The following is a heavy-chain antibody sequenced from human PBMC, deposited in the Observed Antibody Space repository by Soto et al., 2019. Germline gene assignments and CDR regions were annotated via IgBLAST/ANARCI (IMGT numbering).Heavy chain of an antibody. D-gene: IGHD3-22*01. Sequence: QVQLVQSGAEVKQPGASVNVSCKASGYTFTTYSVTWMRQAPGQGLEWMGWINAFSGITKYAQNLQDRITMTTDTSTSTAYMELRSLRSEDTAIYYCAREKFYGSSGYYVGNWYFDLWGRGTLVTVSS. CDR2: INAFSGIT. CDR3: AREKFYGSSGYYVGNWYFDL. CDR1: GYTFTTYS. J-gene: IGHJ2*01. V-gene: IGHV1-18*04.